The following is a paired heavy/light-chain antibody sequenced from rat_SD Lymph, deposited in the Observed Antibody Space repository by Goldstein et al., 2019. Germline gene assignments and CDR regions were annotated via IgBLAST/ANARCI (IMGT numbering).Heavy chain of an antibody. D-gene: IGHD2-2*01. CDR1: GYTFTDYA. J-gene: IGHJ3*01. Sequence: QIQLVQSGPELKKPGESVKISCKASGYTFTDYAMHWVKQAPGKGLKWMGWINTYTGKPTYADDFKGRFVFSLEASASTANLQISNLKNEDTATYFCAGGYPNWFAYWGQGTLVTVSS. CDR2: INTYTGKP. CDR3: AGGYPNWFAY. V-gene: IGHV9-4*01.
Light chain of an antibody. V-gene: IGKV1S14*01. CDR2: QVS. CDR3: AQTTHFPNT. Sequence: DVVMTQTPPSLSVAIGQSVSISCKSSQSLVYSDGKTYLHWLLQSSGRSPKRLIYQVSNLDSGVPDRFSGTGSQKDFTLKISRVEAKDLGVYYCAQTTHFPNTFGAGTKLELK. CDR1: QSLVYSDGKTY. J-gene: IGKJ2-1*01.